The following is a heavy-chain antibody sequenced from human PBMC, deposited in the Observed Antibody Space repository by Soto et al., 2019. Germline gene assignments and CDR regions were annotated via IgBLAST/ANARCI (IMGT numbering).Heavy chain of an antibody. CDR1: GFTFTSSA. D-gene: IGHD3-9*01. J-gene: IGHJ3*02. CDR2: IVVGSGNT. CDR3: AAGRYDILTGYPDAFDI. Sequence: ASVKVSCKASGFTFTSSAVQWVRQARGQRLEWIGWIVVGSGNTNYAQKFQERVTITRDMSTSTAYMELSSLRSEDTAVYYCAAGRYDILTGYPDAFDIWGQGTMVTVSS. V-gene: IGHV1-58*01.